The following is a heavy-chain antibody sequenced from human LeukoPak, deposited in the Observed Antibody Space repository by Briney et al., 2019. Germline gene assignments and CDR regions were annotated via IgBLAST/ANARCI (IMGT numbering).Heavy chain of an antibody. CDR1: GYTFTCYG. J-gene: IGHJ4*02. CDR2: ISAYNGNT. CDR3: ARVGHNYYDSSGYIDY. V-gene: IGHV1-18*01. Sequence: ASVKVSCKASGYTFTCYGISWVRQAPGQGLEWMGWISAYNGNTNYAQKLQGRVTMTTDTSTSTAYMELRSLRSDDTAVYYCARVGHNYYDSSGYIDYWGQGTLVTVSS. D-gene: IGHD3-22*01.